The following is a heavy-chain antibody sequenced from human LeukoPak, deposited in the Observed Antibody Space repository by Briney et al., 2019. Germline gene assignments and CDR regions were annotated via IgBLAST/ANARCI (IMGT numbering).Heavy chain of an antibody. CDR2: IIPIFHKT. D-gene: IGHD4-11*01. CDR1: GGTFSSYA. Sequence: SVKVSCKSSGGTFSSYAVSWVRQAPGQGLEWMGGIIPIFHKTNYAQKFQGRVTITTDESTSTAYMELSSLRSEDTAVYYCARDNATHDYNTDWGQGTLVTVSS. V-gene: IGHV1-69*05. CDR3: ARDNATHDYNTD. J-gene: IGHJ4*02.